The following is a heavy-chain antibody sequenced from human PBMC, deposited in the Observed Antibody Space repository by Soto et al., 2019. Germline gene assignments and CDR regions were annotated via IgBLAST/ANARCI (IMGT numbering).Heavy chain of an antibody. CDR2: ISYDGSNK. CDR3: ARVGSGYFDY. J-gene: IGHJ4*02. D-gene: IGHD3-10*01. V-gene: IGHV3-30-3*01. Sequence: GGSLKLSCAASGFTFSSYAMHWVRQAPGKGLEWVAVISYDGSNKYYADSVKGRFTISRDNSKNTLYLQMNSLRAEDTAVYYCARVGSGYFDYWGQGTLVTVSS. CDR1: GFTFSSYA.